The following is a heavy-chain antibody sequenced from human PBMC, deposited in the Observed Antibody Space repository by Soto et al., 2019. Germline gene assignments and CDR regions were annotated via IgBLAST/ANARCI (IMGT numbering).Heavy chain of an antibody. V-gene: IGHV3-33*01. J-gene: IGHJ4*02. CDR2: IWYDGSNK. CDR1: GFTFSSYG. D-gene: IGHD6-6*01. CDR3: ARDRGARRSLFDY. Sequence: GGSLRLSCAASGFTFSSYGMHWVRQAPGKGLEWVAVIWYDGSNKYYADSVKGRFTISRDNSKNTLYLQMNSLRAEDTAVYYCARDRGARRSLFDYWGQGTLVTVSS.